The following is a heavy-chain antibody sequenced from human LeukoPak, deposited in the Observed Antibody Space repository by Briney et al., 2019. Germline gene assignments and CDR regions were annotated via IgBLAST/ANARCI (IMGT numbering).Heavy chain of an antibody. D-gene: IGHD1-14*01. V-gene: IGHV3-48*03. CDR1: GFKFSDYE. Sequence: PGGSLRLSCTASGFKFSDYEFNWVRQAPGKGLQWISFIDGAGWTVYYSDSVEGRFTVSRDDAKNSLYLQMNDLRVEDTAIYYCARDAPGTLTNDYWGQGTLSPSPQ. J-gene: IGHJ4*02. CDR2: IDGAGWTV. CDR3: ARDAPGTLTNDY.